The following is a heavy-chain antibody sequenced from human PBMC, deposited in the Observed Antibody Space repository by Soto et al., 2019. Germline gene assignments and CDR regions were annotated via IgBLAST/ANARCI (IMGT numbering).Heavy chain of an antibody. Sequence: GESLKISCKGSGYSFTIYWIGWVRQMPGKGLEWMGIIYPGDSDTRYSPSFQGQVTISADKSISTAYLQWSSLKASDTAMYYCARQEGYNWDYYYYGMDVWGQGTTVTVSS. CDR3: ARQEGYNWDYYYYGMDV. CDR1: GYSFTIYW. CDR2: IYPGDSDT. J-gene: IGHJ6*02. V-gene: IGHV5-51*01. D-gene: IGHD1-1*01.